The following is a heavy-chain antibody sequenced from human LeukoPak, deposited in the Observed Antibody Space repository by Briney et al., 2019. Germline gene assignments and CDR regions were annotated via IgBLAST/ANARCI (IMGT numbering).Heavy chain of an antibody. CDR1: GFTFNAYW. J-gene: IGHJ6*03. V-gene: IGHV3-74*01. D-gene: IGHD6-13*01. Sequence: GGSLRLSCAASGFTFNAYWMHWVRQAPGKGLVWVSHINSDGSTTNYADSVKGRFTVSRDNAKNTLYLQMNSLRAEDTAVYYCAKAASGYYMDVWGKGTTVTVSS. CDR2: INSDGSTT. CDR3: AKAASGYYMDV.